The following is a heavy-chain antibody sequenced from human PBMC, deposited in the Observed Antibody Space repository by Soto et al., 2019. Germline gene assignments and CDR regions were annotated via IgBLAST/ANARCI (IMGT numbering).Heavy chain of an antibody. CDR2: ISSSGGYR. CDR3: ARGVGFCSSSRCSPGYYFDD. V-gene: IGHV3-21*01. CDR1: GFDFSDYG. Sequence: SLRLSCAASGFDFSDYGMNWVRQAPGKGLQWVSRISSSGGYRDYADSVKGRFTISRDNAKNSLFLQMDSLGAEDTAIYYCARGVGFCSSSRCSPGYYFDDWGPGTQVTVSS. J-gene: IGHJ4*02. D-gene: IGHD2-2*01.